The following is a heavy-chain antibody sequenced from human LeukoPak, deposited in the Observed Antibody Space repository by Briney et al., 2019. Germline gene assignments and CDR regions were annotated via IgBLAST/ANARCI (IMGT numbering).Heavy chain of an antibody. CDR2: VYYGGTT. CDR3: ARLYTSGYYEGDY. V-gene: IGHV4-59*01. J-gene: IGHJ4*02. Sequence: PSETLSLTCTVSGGSIRSYYWSWIRQPPGKGLEWIGHVYYGGTTSHNPSLKSRVTISVDTSKNQISLKLTSVTAADTAIYYCARLYTSGYYEGDYWGRGTLVTVSS. D-gene: IGHD3-22*01. CDR1: GGSIRSYY.